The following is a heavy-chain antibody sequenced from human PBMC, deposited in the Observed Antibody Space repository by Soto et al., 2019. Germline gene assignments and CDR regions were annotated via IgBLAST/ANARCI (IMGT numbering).Heavy chain of an antibody. J-gene: IGHJ3*02. CDR2: ISSNGGST. D-gene: IGHD6-19*01. V-gene: IGHV3-64D*06. CDR3: VKFLVIAVAAAFDI. CDR1: GFTFSSYA. Sequence: GGSLRLSCAASGFTFSSYAMHWVRQAPGKGLEYVSAISSNGGSTYYADSVKGRFTISRDNSKNTLYLQMSSLRAEDTAVYYCVKFLVIAVAAAFDIWGQGTMVTVS.